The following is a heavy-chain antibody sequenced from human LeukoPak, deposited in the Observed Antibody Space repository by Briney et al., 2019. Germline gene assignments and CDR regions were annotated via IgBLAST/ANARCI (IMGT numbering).Heavy chain of an antibody. D-gene: IGHD2-8*01. CDR3: ARGHVGSYAYYYYGMDV. Sequence: KPSETLSLTCAVYGGSFSGYYWSWIRQPPKKGLEWIGEINHSGSTNYNPSLKSRVTISVDTSKNQFSLKVRSVTAADTAVYYCARGHVGSYAYYYYGMDVWGQGTTVTVSS. V-gene: IGHV4-34*01. J-gene: IGHJ6*02. CDR1: GGSFSGYY. CDR2: INHSGST.